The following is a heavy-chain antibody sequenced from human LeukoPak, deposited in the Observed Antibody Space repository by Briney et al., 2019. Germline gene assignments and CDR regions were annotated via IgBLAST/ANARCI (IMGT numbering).Heavy chain of an antibody. CDR3: ARVFGSGRLSLYDYVWGSYRYGFDP. Sequence: KSSETLSLTCAVYGGSFSGYYWSWIRQPPGKGLEWIGEINHSGSTNYNPSLKSRVTISVDTSKNQFSLKLSTVTAADTAVYYCARVFGSGRLSLYDYVWGSYRYGFDPWGQGTLVTVSS. CDR1: GGSFSGYY. J-gene: IGHJ5*02. D-gene: IGHD3-16*02. CDR2: INHSGST. V-gene: IGHV4-34*01.